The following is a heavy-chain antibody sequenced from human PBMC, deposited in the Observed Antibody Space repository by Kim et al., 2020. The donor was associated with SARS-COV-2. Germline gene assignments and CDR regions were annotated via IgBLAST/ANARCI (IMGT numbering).Heavy chain of an antibody. D-gene: IGHD4-17*01. CDR2: MDYSGST. J-gene: IGHJ6*02. CDR1: GGSISSSNFY. Sequence: SETLSLTCTVSGGSISSSNFYWGWIRQPPGKGLEWIGTMDYSGSTYYNPSLKSRVTISVDTSKNQFSLKLSSVTAADTAVYYCETYRYYYGMDVWGQGTT. CDR3: ETYRYYYGMDV. V-gene: IGHV4-39*01.